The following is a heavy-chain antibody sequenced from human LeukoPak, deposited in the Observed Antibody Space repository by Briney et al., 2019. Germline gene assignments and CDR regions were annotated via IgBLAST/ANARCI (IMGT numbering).Heavy chain of an antibody. CDR3: ASALANYDFWSGYCAY. V-gene: IGHV3-48*01. CDR2: ISSSSSTI. J-gene: IGHJ4*02. D-gene: IGHD3-3*01. CDR1: GFTFSSYA. Sequence: GGSLRLSCAASGFTFSSYAMSWVRQAPGKGLEWVSYISSSSSTIYYADSVKGRFTISRDNSKNTLYLQMNSLRAEDTAVYYCASALANYDFWSGYCAYWGQGTLVTVSS.